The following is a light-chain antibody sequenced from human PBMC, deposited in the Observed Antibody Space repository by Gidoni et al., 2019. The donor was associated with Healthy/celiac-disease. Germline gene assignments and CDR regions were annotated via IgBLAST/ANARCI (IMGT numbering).Light chain of an antibody. CDR1: PSVSSY. V-gene: IGKV3-11*01. CDR2: DAF. CDR3: QQRSNWPPMYT. J-gene: IGKJ2*01. Sequence: EIVLTQSQATLSLSPGERATLSCRASPSVSSYLAWYQQKPGQAARLLIYDAFNRATGIPARFSGSGSGTDFTLTISSLEPEDFAVYYCQQRSNWPPMYTFGQGTKLEIK.